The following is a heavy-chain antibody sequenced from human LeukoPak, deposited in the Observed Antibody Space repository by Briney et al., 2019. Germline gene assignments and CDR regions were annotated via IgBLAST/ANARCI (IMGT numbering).Heavy chain of an antibody. V-gene: IGHV4-39*07. Sequence: SETLSLTCTVSGGSISSSSYYWGWIRQPPGKGLEWIGSIYYSGSTYYNPSLKSRVTISVDTSKNQFSLKLSSVTAADTAVYYCARVCGSYYRFDYWGQGTLVTVSS. J-gene: IGHJ4*02. CDR3: ARVCGSYYRFDY. CDR2: IYYSGST. D-gene: IGHD1-26*01. CDR1: GGSISSSSYY.